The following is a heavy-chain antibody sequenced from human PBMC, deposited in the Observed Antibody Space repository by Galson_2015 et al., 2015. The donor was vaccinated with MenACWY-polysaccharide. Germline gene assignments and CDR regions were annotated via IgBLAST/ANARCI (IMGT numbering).Heavy chain of an antibody. J-gene: IGHJ5*01. D-gene: IGHD3-10*01. V-gene: IGHV3-7*01. CDR2: IKQDGRDK. Sequence: SLRLSCAASGFTFRSYWMSWVRQAPGKGLEWVANIKQDGRDKSYVDSVKGRFTISRDNAKNSLSLQMNSLRAEVTAVYYCARAGEGWFDSWGQGTLVTVSS. CDR1: GFTFRSYW. CDR3: ARAGEGWFDS.